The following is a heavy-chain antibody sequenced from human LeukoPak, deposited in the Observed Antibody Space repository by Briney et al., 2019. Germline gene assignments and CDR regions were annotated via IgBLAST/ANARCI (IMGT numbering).Heavy chain of an antibody. CDR3: ARDLSLLSDFRFDY. CDR2: IIPIFGTA. CDR1: GGTFSSYA. V-gene: IGHV1-69*05. Sequence: AASVKVSCKASGGTFSSYAISWVRRAPGQGLEWMGRIIPIFGTANYAQKFQGRVTITTDESTSTAYMELSSLRSGDTAVYYCARDLSLLSDFRFDYWGQGTLVTVSS. J-gene: IGHJ4*02. D-gene: IGHD3-10*01.